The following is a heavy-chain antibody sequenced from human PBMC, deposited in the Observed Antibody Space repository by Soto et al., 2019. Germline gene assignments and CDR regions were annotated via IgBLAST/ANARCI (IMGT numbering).Heavy chain of an antibody. CDR3: ARLGAYYQSLDP. Sequence: QVQLQESGPGLVKPSETLSLTCSISGGSFSPNYWAWFRQSPGKGLEWIGYIYYAGTTSYNPSLNSRVTLSLETSKNQFSLRLSSVTAADTAVYYCARLGAYYQSLDPWGQGTLVTVSS. J-gene: IGHJ5*02. CDR2: IYYAGTT. D-gene: IGHD2-21*01. V-gene: IGHV4-59*08. CDR1: GGSFSPNY.